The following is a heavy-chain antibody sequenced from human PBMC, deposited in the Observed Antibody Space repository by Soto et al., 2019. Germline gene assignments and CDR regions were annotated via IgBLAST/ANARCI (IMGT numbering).Heavy chain of an antibody. Sequence: QVQLVQSGAEVKKPGASAKVSCKASGYTFTSYDINWVRQATGQGLEYLGWMNPNSGNTGYVQKFQGRVTMTWDSSITTAYMELSSLRSEDTAVYFCAGGVKYGAYSRWFDPWGQGTLVTVSS. J-gene: IGHJ5*02. CDR1: GYTFTSYD. V-gene: IGHV1-8*01. D-gene: IGHD4-17*01. CDR3: AGGVKYGAYSRWFDP. CDR2: MNPNSGNT.